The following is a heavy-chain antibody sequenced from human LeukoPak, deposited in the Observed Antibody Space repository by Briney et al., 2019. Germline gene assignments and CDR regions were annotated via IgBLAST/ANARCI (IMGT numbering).Heavy chain of an antibody. Sequence: ASVKVSCKASGYTFTGYYMHWVRQAPGQGLEWMGWINPNSGGTNYAQKFQGRVTMTRDTSISTAYMELSRLRSEDTAVYYCARGLGVGATNFFDYWGQGTLVTVSS. CDR1: GYTFTGYY. CDR2: INPNSGGT. CDR3: ARGLGVGATNFFDY. D-gene: IGHD1-26*01. V-gene: IGHV1-2*02. J-gene: IGHJ4*02.